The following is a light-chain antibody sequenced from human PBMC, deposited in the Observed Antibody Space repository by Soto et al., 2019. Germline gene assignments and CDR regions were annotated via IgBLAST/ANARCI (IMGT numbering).Light chain of an antibody. CDR2: KAT. Sequence: DIQMTQSPSSLSAPVGNRVTITCRASQTISSRLAWYQQKPGQAPKLLIYKATYLQTGVASRFSGSGSGTEFSLTISSLQPDDFAVYYCQQYNDFQYIFGQVTKVDIK. CDR1: QTISSR. V-gene: IGKV1-5*03. J-gene: IGKJ2*01. CDR3: QQYNDFQYI.